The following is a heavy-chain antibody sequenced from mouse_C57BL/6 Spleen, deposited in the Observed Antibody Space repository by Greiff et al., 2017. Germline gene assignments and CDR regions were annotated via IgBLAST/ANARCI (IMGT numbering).Heavy chain of an antibody. CDR3: ARAPYYYGYAMDY. Sequence: DVMLVESGGGLVQPGGSLKLSCAASGFTFSDYYMYWVRQTPEKRLEWVAYISNGGGSTYYPDTVKGRFTISRDNAKNTLYLQMSRLKSEDTAMYYCARAPYYYGYAMDYWGQGTSVTVSS. CDR1: GFTFSDYY. D-gene: IGHD1-1*01. CDR2: ISNGGGST. J-gene: IGHJ4*01. V-gene: IGHV5-12*01.